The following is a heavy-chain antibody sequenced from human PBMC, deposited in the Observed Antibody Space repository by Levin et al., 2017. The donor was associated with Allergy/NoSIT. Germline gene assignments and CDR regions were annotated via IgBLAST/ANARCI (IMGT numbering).Heavy chain of an antibody. J-gene: IGHJ4*02. CDR1: GFTFINAW. D-gene: IGHD3-10*01. V-gene: IGHV3-15*04. CDR3: HAYYGSGRYSRAFDY. Sequence: GESLKISCAASGFTFINAWMNWVRQAPGKGLEWVGRIESKTDGGTTDYAAPVKGRFTISRDDSKNTLFLQMNSLETEDTAVYYCHAYYGSGRYSRAFDYWGQGTLVTVSS. CDR2: IESKTDGGTT.